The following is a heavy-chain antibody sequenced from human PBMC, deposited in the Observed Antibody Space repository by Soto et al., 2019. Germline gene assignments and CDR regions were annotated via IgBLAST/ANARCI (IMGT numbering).Heavy chain of an antibody. Sequence: QVQLVQSGGEVKKPGASVKVSCKASGYTFTNYGISWVRQAPGQGLEWMGWINVYNGNTKYAQKVQGRVTMTTDTSTSTASMEVRSLRSDDTAVYYCARGVGSGSYYNQYNWFYPWGQGTLVTVSS. CDR3: ARGVGSGSYYNQYNWFYP. CDR2: INVYNGNT. CDR1: GYTFTNYG. J-gene: IGHJ5*02. V-gene: IGHV1-18*01. D-gene: IGHD3-10*01.